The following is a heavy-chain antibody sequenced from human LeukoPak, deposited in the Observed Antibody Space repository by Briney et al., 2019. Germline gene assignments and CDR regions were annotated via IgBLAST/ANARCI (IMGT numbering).Heavy chain of an antibody. CDR1: GGSFSGYY. D-gene: IGHD4-17*01. CDR2: INHSGST. J-gene: IGHJ4*02. V-gene: IGHV4-34*01. Sequence: KPSQTLSLTCAVYGGSFSGYYWSWIRQPPGKGLEWIGEINHSGSTNYNPSLKSRVTISVDTSKNQFSLKLSSVTAADTAVYYCARRTRLRGFDYWGQGTLVTVSS. CDR3: ARRTRLRGFDY.